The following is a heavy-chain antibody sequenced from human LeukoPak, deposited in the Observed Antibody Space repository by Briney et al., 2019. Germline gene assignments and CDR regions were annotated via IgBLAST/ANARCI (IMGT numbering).Heavy chain of an antibody. J-gene: IGHJ4*02. CDR3: ASHSGGYAY. D-gene: IGHD5-12*01. Sequence: SETLSLTCTVSGGSISSSIYYWGWIRQPPGKGLEWIGYIYYTDTYYNPSLKSRVTISLDTSKNQFSLKLSSVTAADTAVYYCASHSGGYAYWGQGTLVTVSS. CDR2: IYYTDT. V-gene: IGHV4-39*07. CDR1: GGSISSSIYY.